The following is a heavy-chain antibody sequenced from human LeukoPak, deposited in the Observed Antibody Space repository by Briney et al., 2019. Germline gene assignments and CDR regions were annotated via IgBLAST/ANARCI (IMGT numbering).Heavy chain of an antibody. Sequence: PGGSLRLSCAASGFTFSNYWMSWVRQAPGKGLEWVANIKQDGSEKCYVDSVKGRFTISRDNAKNSLYLQMNSLRAEDTAVYYCARDRWELLSNSYHYCGWTSGAKGPRSPSP. CDR2: IKQDGSEK. V-gene: IGHV3-7*01. CDR1: GFTFSNYW. D-gene: IGHD2-15*01. J-gene: IGHJ6*02. CDR3: ARDRWELLSNSYHYCGWTS.